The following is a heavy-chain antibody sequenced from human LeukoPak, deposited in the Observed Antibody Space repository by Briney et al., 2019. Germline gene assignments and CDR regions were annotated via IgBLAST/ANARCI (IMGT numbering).Heavy chain of an antibody. D-gene: IGHD2-2*01. Sequence: SETLSLTCTVSGGSISSSSYYWGWIRQPPGKGLEWIGSIYYSGSTYYNPSLKSRVTISVDTSKNQFSLKLSSVTAADTAVYYCARPMGYCSSTSCHPHAFDIWSQGTMVTVSS. CDR1: GGSISSSSYY. CDR2: IYYSGST. J-gene: IGHJ3*02. V-gene: IGHV4-39*01. CDR3: ARPMGYCSSTSCHPHAFDI.